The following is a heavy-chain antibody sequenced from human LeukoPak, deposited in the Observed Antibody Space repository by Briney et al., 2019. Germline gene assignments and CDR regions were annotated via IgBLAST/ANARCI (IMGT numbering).Heavy chain of an antibody. V-gene: IGHV3-21*01. J-gene: IGHJ4*02. CDR2: ISSSSGYI. D-gene: IGHD6-13*01. CDR3: ARLLGIAAADY. CDR1: GFTFSSYS. Sequence: PGGSLRLSCAASGFTFSSYSMNWVRQAPGKGLEWVSSISSSSGYIYYADSVKGRFTISRDNANNSLYLQMNSLRAEDTAVYYCARLLGIAAADYWGQGTLVTVSS.